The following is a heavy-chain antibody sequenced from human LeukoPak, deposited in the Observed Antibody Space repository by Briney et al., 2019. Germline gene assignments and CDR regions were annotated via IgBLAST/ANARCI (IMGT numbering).Heavy chain of an antibody. V-gene: IGHV4-61*02. CDR1: GGSISSSSYY. J-gene: IGHJ4*02. CDR3: AREGFGSYSQGYDY. Sequence: PSETLSLTCTVSGGSISSSSYYWGWIRQPAGKGLEWIGRIHTSGSTNYNPSLKSRVTMSVDTSKNQFSLKLSSVTAADTAVYYCAREGFGSYSQGYDYWGQGTLVTVSS. CDR2: IHTSGST. D-gene: IGHD1-26*01.